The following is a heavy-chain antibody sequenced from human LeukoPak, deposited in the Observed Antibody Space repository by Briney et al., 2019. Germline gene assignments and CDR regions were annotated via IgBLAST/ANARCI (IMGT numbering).Heavy chain of an antibody. CDR1: GFTFSNYA. Sequence: GGSLRLSCAASGFTFSNYAMTWVSQAPGKGLECVSTISDTCGRLTHTDSVLGRYTVSRDNSKNTLFLQMESLRAEDSAVYYCAKGPSDSSHHYFVYWGQGTLVTVSS. J-gene: IGHJ4*02. V-gene: IGHV3-23*01. CDR3: AKGPSDSSHHYFVY. D-gene: IGHD2-21*02. CDR2: ISDTCGRL.